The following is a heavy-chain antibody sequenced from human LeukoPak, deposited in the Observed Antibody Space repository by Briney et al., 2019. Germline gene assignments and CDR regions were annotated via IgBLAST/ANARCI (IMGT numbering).Heavy chain of an antibody. CDR1: GFTFSSYG. J-gene: IGHJ4*02. V-gene: IGHV3-30*03. D-gene: IGHD3-10*01. Sequence: GGSLRLSCAASGFTFSSYGMHWVRQAPGKGLEWVAVISYDGSNKYYADSVKGRFTISRDNSKNTLYLQMNSLRAEDTAVYYCARQGTTMFRPLDYWGQGTLVTVSS. CDR3: ARQGTTMFRPLDY. CDR2: ISYDGSNK.